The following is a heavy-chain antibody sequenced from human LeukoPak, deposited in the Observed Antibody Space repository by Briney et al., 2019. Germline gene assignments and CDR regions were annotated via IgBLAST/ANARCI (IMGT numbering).Heavy chain of an antibody. D-gene: IGHD5-12*01. V-gene: IGHV3-30*02. CDR1: GIIFSGYG. CDR2: IRYDGTNK. J-gene: IGHJ4*02. Sequence: GGSLRLSCEVSGIIFSGYGIHWVRQAPGKGLEWVAFIRYDGTNKYYADSVKGRFTISRDNSNNTLYLQMNSLRAEDTAVYYCARDPSRYDLDYWGQGTLVTVSS. CDR3: ARDPSRYDLDY.